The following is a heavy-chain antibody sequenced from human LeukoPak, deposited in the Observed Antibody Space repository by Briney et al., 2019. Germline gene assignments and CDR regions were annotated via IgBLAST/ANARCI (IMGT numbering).Heavy chain of an antibody. Sequence: SETLSLTCTVSGGSISSGGYYWSWIRQRPGKGLEWIGYIYYSGSTYYNPSLKSRVTISVDTSKNQFSLKLSSVTAADTAVYYCARVVPAALLYYFDYWGQGTLVTVSS. V-gene: IGHV4-31*03. J-gene: IGHJ4*02. CDR2: IYYSGST. D-gene: IGHD2-2*01. CDR1: GGSISSGGYY. CDR3: ARVVPAALLYYFDY.